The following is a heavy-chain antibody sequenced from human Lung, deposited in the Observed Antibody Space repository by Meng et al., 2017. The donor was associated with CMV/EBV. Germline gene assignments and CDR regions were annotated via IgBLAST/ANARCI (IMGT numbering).Heavy chain of an antibody. CDR1: GYNFW. CDR3: ARLSDDILTGYFVPPFDY. Sequence: XVSXXAPGYNFWIGWVRQMPGKGLEWMGIIYLRDSETKYSPSFQGQVTISADKSINTAYLQWSSLKASDTAMYYCARLSDDILTGYFVPPFDYWGRGXLVTVSS. V-gene: IGHV5-51*01. J-gene: IGHJ4*02. CDR2: IYLRDSET. D-gene: IGHD3-9*01.